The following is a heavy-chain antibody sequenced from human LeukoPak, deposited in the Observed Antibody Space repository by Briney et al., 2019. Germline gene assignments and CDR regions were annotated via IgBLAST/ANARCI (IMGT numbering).Heavy chain of an antibody. J-gene: IGHJ5*02. Sequence: SQTLSLTCTVSGGSISSASYYWSWVRQPAGKGLEWIGRLYTGGSTNYNPSLKSRVTISVDTSKNQFSLKLSSVTAADTAVYYCARVGGIQLWSYNWFDPWGQGTLVTVSS. CDR2: LYTGGST. D-gene: IGHD5-18*01. V-gene: IGHV4-61*02. CDR1: GGSISSASYY. CDR3: ARVGGIQLWSYNWFDP.